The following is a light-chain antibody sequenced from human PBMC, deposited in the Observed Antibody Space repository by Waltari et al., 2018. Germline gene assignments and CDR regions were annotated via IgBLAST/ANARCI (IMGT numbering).Light chain of an antibody. J-gene: IGKJ4*01. CDR1: QSVSSRF. CDR2: GAS. CDR3: QHYGSSPPVT. V-gene: IGKV3-20*01. Sequence: EIVLTQSPGTLSLSPGERATLSCRASQSVSSRFLAWYQQKPGLAPRLLIHGASSRAPGIPDRFSGTGSGTDFTLTISRLETEDFAVYYCQHYGSSPPVTFGGGTKVEIK.